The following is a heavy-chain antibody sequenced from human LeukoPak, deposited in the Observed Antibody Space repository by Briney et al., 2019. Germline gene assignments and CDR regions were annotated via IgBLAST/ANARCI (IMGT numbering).Heavy chain of an antibody. CDR2: IYYSGST. Sequence: SETLSLTCSVAGGSISGYQWSWIRQPPGKGLEWIGQIYYSGSTNYSPSLKSRVTISVDTSKNQISLKLSSVTAADTTVYYCARHGTIYNWLDPWGQGTLVTVSS. CDR3: ARHGTIYNWLDP. D-gene: IGHD1-7*01. J-gene: IGHJ5*02. CDR1: GGSISGYQ. V-gene: IGHV4-59*08.